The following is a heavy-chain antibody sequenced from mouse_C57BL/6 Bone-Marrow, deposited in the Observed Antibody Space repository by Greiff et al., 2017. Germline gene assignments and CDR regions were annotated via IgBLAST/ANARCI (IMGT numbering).Heavy chain of an antibody. V-gene: IGHV14-2*01. CDR2: IDPEDGET. Sequence: EVHLVESGAELVKPGASVKLSCTASGFNFKDYYIHWVKQRTEQGLEWIGRIDPEDGETKYAQKFQDKATITADTSSNTAYLQLSSLTSEDTAVYYSTRSLIYYSTNYWGQGTTLTVSS. CDR1: GFNFKDYY. CDR3: TRSLIYYSTNY. J-gene: IGHJ2*01. D-gene: IGHD1-1*01.